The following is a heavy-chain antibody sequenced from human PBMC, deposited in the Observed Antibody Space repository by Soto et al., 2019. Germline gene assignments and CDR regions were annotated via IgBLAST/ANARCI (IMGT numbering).Heavy chain of an antibody. CDR3: ARDVFCGGAPACPDMDG. D-gene: IGHD2-21*01. J-gene: IGHJ6*02. CDR1: GYSISSGYY. V-gene: IGHV4-38-2*02. Sequence: SETLSLTCTVSGYSISSGYYWGWVRPHPVKGLEWIGSIYHSGSTYYNPSLKSRVTISVDTSKNQFSLKLSSVTAADTAVYYGARDVFCGGAPACPDMDGLGQGTTVTVSS. CDR2: IYHSGST.